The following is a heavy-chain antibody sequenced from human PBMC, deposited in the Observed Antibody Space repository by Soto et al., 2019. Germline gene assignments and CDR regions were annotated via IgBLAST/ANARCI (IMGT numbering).Heavy chain of an antibody. Sequence: SETLSLTCAVYGGSFSGYYWSWIRQPPGKGLEWIGEINHSGSTNYNPSLKSRVTISEDTSKNQFSLKLSSVTAADTAVYYCARSSGWYYFDYWGQGTLVTVSS. CDR1: GGSFSGYY. CDR3: ARSSGWYYFDY. J-gene: IGHJ4*02. V-gene: IGHV4-34*01. CDR2: INHSGST. D-gene: IGHD6-19*01.